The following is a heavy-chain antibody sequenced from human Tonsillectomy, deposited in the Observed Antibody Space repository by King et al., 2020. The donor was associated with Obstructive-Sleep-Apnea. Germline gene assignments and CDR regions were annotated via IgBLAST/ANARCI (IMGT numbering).Heavy chain of an antibody. D-gene: IGHD6-13*01. CDR3: AKEYSSSWSDDY. V-gene: IGHV5-10-1*03. CDR2: IDPIDSDT. J-gene: IGHJ4*02. Sequence: QLVQSGAEVKKPGESLRISCQGSGYSFSIYYITWVRQMPGKGLEWMGRIDPIDSDTNYSPSFQGHVTLSVDKSINTAHLQWCILKASDTAMYYCAKEYSSSWSDDYWGQGTLVTVSS. CDR1: GYSFSIYY.